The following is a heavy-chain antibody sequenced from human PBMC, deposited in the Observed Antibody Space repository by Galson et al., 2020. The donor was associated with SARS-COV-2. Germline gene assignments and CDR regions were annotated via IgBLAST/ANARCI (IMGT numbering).Heavy chain of an antibody. CDR3: AKRYCSGRSCYSGSLGDAFYI. J-gene: IGHJ3*02. D-gene: IGHD2-15*01. Sequence: GESLKISRSASGFTFSSYAMSWVRQAPGQGLEWVSAISGSGGSTYYADSVKGRLTISRDNSKNTLYLQMNSLRADDTAVYYCAKRYCSGRSCYSGSLGDAFYIWGEGTMVTVSS. V-gene: IGHV3-23*01. CDR1: GFTFSSYA. CDR2: ISGSGGST.